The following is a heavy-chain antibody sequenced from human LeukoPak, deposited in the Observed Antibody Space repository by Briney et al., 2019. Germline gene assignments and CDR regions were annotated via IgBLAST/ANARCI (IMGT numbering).Heavy chain of an antibody. J-gene: IGHJ6*02. D-gene: IGHD3-9*01. V-gene: IGHV3-23*01. CDR1: GFTFSSYA. CDR2: ISGSGGST. Sequence: GGSLRLSCAASGFTFSSYAMSWVRQAPGKGLEWVSAISGSGGSTYYADSVKGRFTISRDNSKNTLYLQMNSLRAEDTAVYYCAKPDYDILTGPLYYGMDVWGQGTTVTVSS. CDR3: AKPDYDILTGPLYYGMDV.